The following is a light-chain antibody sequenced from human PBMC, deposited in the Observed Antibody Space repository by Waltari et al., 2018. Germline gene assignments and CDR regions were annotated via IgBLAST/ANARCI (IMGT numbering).Light chain of an antibody. Sequence: QSALTRPASVSGSPGQSITISCTGTSSDVGGYNYVSWYQQHPGKAPKLMIYEVSKWPSGVSSRFSGSKSGTTASLTISGLQADDEADYYCSSYTTSSTPGVFGGGTKLTVL. CDR1: SSDVGGYNY. CDR3: SSYTTSSTPGV. CDR2: EVS. V-gene: IGLV2-14*01. J-gene: IGLJ2*01.